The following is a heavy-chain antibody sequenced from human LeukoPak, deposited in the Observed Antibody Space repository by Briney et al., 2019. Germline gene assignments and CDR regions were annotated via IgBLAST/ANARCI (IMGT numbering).Heavy chain of an antibody. Sequence: SETLSLTCAVYGGSFSGYYWSWIRQPPGKGLEWIGSIYYSGSTYYNPSLKSRVTISVDTSKNQFSLKLSSVTAADTAVYYCARDSRGGAAAGTGVDYWGQGTLVTVSS. CDR2: IYYSGST. J-gene: IGHJ4*02. CDR1: GGSFSGYY. D-gene: IGHD6-13*01. CDR3: ARDSRGGAAAGTGVDY. V-gene: IGHV4-34*01.